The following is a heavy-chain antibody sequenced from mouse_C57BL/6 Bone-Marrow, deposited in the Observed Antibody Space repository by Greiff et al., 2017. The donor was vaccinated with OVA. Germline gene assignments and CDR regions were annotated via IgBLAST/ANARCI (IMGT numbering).Heavy chain of an antibody. CDR2: INPSNGGT. CDR3: ARWDYGSSHWYFDV. Sequence: VQLQQPGTDLVKPGASVTLSCKASGYTFTSCWMRWVKQRPGQGLEWIGNINPSNGGTNYNEKFKSKTTLTVDKSSSTAYMQLSSLTAEDSAVYYCARWDYGSSHWYFDVWGTGTTVTVSS. J-gene: IGHJ1*03. CDR1: GYTFTSCW. D-gene: IGHD1-1*01. V-gene: IGHV1-53*01.